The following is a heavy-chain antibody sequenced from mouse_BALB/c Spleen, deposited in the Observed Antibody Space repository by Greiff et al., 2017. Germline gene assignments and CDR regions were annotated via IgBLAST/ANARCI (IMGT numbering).Heavy chain of an antibody. CDR3: ARDNYSMDC. V-gene: IGHV5-6-3*01. CDR1: GFTFSSYG. J-gene: IGHJ4*01. CDR2: INSNGGST. Sequence: EVQLVESGGGLVQPGGSLKLSCAASGFTFSSYGLSWVRQTPDKRLELVATINSNGGSTYYPDSVKGRFTISRDKAKNTLYLQMSSLKSEDTAMYYCARDNYSMDCWGQGTSVTVSS.